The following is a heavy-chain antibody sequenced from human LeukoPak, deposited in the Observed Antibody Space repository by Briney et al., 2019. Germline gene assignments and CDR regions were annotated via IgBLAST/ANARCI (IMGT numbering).Heavy chain of an antibody. CDR2: INPNSGST. D-gene: IGHD3-9*01. CDR1: GYTFTGYY. CDR3: ARIKRTEVLRYFDFTFDY. J-gene: IGHJ4*02. Sequence: ASVKVSCKASGYTFTGYYMHWVRQAPGQGLEWMGWINPNSGSTNYAQKFQGWVTMTRDTSISTAYMELSRLRSDDTAVYYCARIKRTEVLRYFDFTFDYWGQGTLVTVSS. V-gene: IGHV1-2*04.